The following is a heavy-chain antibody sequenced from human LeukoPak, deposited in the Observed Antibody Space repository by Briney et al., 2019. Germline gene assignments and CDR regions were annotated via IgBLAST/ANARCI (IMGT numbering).Heavy chain of an antibody. J-gene: IGHJ5*02. V-gene: IGHV4-31*03. CDR1: GGSISSGGYY. CDR3: ARAYGGNSEYWFDP. Sequence: SETLSLTCTVSGGSISSGGYYWSWIRQHPGKGLEWIGYIYYSGSTYYNPSLKSRVTISVDTSKNQFSLKLSSVTAADTAVYYCARAYGGNSEYWFDPWGQGTLVTVSS. D-gene: IGHD4-23*01. CDR2: IYYSGST.